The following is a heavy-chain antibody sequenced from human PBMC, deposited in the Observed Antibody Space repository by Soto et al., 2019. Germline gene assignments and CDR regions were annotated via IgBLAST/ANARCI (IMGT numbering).Heavy chain of an antibody. V-gene: IGHV3-53*01. Sequence: EVQVVESGGDLVQPGGSLRLSCAVSGFTVTINYMSWVRQAPGKGLECVSVIYNGGTIYYEDSVKGRFTISRDTSKNTLYLHRNSLRGDDTAVYYCHGYGYWGQGTLVTVSS. CDR2: IYNGGTI. J-gene: IGHJ4*02. CDR3: HGYGY. D-gene: IGHD5-12*01. CDR1: GFTVTINY.